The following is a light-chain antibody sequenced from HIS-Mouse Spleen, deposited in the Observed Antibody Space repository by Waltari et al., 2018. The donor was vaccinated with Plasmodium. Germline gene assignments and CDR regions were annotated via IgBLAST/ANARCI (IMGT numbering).Light chain of an antibody. CDR3: CSYAGSSTYV. J-gene: IGLJ1*01. CDR2: EGS. CDR1: SRDVGSYTL. V-gene: IGLV2-23*01. Sequence: QSALTQPASVSGSPGQSIPIPCPGTSRDVGSYTLVSWYQQHPGKAPNLMIYEGSKRPSGVSNRFSGSKSGNTASLTISGLQAEDEADYYCCSYAGSSTYVFGTGTKVTVL.